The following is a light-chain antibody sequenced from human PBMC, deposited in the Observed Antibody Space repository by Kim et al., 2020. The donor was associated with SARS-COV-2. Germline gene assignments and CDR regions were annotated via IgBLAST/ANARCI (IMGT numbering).Light chain of an antibody. CDR1: RSDVGDYNF. Sequence: GQSITITCTETRSDVGDYNFVSWYQQHPGTAPKLMIYEVTKRPSGVSNRFSGSKSGNTASLTISGLQAEDEADYYCSSYTSSNILLFGGGTQLTVL. V-gene: IGLV2-14*01. CDR2: EVT. J-gene: IGLJ2*01. CDR3: SSYTSSNILL.